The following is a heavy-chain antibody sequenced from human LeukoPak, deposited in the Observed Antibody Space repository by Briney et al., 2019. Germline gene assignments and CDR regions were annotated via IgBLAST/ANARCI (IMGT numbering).Heavy chain of an antibody. V-gene: IGHV3-21*01. J-gene: IGHJ5*02. CDR3: ARDGEWSCSSTSCYHNWFDP. D-gene: IGHD2-2*01. CDR1: GFTFSSYS. CDR2: ISSSSSYI. Sequence: KSGGSLRLSCAASGFTFSSYSMNWVRQAPGKGLEWVSSISSSSSYIYYADSVKGRFTISRDNAKNSLYLQMNSLRAEDTAVYYCARDGEWSCSSTSCYHNWFDPWGQGTLATVSS.